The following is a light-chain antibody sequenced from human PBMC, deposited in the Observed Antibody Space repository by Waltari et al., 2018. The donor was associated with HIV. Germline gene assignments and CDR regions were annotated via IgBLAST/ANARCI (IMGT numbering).Light chain of an antibody. Sequence: QSALTQPRSVSGSPGQSVTISCPGTSSDVGGYHYVSWYQQHPGKAPKLMIYDVSKRPSGVPDRFSGSKSGNTASLTISGLQAEDEADYYCCSYAGSYLWVFGGGTKLTVL. CDR3: CSYAGSYLWV. CDR1: SSDVGGYHY. CDR2: DVS. J-gene: IGLJ3*02. V-gene: IGLV2-11*01.